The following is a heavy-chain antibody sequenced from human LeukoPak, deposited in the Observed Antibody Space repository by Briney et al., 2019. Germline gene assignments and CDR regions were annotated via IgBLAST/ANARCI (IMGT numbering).Heavy chain of an antibody. Sequence: GGSLRPSCAASGFTFSSYEMNWVRQAPGKVLERVSYISNSGSNIYYADSVKGRFTISRDNSKNTLYLQMNSLRAEETTVYYCAKELYCGGDCYGMDVWGQGTTVTVSS. J-gene: IGHJ6*02. V-gene: IGHV3-48*03. D-gene: IGHD2-21*01. CDR2: ISNSGSNI. CDR3: AKELYCGGDCYGMDV. CDR1: GFTFSSYE.